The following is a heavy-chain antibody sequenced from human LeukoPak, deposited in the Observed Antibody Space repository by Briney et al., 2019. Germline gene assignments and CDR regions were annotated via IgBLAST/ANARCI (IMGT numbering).Heavy chain of an antibody. CDR3: ARVRSRAFDI. CDR2: IYYSGST. D-gene: IGHD2-15*01. V-gene: IGHV4-61*01. CDR1: GGSVSSGSYY. Sequence: KPSETLSLTCTVSGGSVSSGSYYWSWIRQPPGKGLEWIGYIYYSGSTNYNPSLKSRVTISVDTSKNQFSLKLSSVTAADTAVYYCARVRSRAFDIWGQGTMVTVSS. J-gene: IGHJ3*02.